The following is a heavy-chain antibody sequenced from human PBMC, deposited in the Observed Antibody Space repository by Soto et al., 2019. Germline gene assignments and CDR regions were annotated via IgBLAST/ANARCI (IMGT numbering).Heavy chain of an antibody. Sequence: PSETLSLTCTVSGGSISSSSYYWGWIRQPPGKGLEWIGSIYYSGSTYYNPSLKSQVTISVDTSKNQFSLKLSSVTAADMAVFSFSRARIAVAGNVWFDPWGQGTLVTVSS. CDR3: SRARIAVAGNVWFDP. D-gene: IGHD6-19*01. CDR2: IYYSGST. J-gene: IGHJ5*02. CDR1: GGSISSSSYY. V-gene: IGHV4-39*07.